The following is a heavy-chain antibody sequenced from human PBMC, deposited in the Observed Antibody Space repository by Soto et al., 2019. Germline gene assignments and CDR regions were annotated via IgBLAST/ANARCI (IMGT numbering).Heavy chain of an antibody. CDR3: ANLPLYGSGFDC. D-gene: IGHD3-10*01. CDR1: GFTFDDYA. Sequence: EVQPVESGGGLVQPGGSLRLSCAASGFTFDDYAIHWVRQAPGKGLEWVSGISWNGAATGYADSVKGRFTISRDNAKNTLYLQMNSLGSDDTAIYYCANLPLYGSGFDCWGLGTLVTVSS. CDR2: ISWNGAAT. J-gene: IGHJ4*02. V-gene: IGHV3-9*01.